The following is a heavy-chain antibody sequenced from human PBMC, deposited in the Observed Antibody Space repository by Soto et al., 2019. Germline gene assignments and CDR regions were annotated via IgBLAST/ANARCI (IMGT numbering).Heavy chain of an antibody. CDR1: GGTFSSYA. V-gene: IGHV1-69*13. CDR2: IIPIFGTA. D-gene: IGHD2-21*02. J-gene: IGHJ3*02. CDR3: ARDRDYCGGDCYRDAFDI. Sequence: SVKVSCKASGGTFSSYAISWVRQAPGQGLEWMGGIIPIFGTANYAQKFQGRVTITADESTSTAYMELSSLRSEDTAVYYCARDRDYCGGDCYRDAFDIWGQGTMVTVSS.